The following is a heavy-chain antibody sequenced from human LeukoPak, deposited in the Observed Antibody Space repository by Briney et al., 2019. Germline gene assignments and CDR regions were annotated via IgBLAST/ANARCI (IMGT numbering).Heavy chain of an antibody. V-gene: IGHV1-18*01. CDR3: AVTLGHCSGGSCYSNWFDP. CDR2: ISAYNGNT. Sequence: ASVKVSCKASGYTFTSYGISWVRQAPGQGLEWMGWISAYNGNTNYAQKLQGRVTMTTDTSTSTAYMELRSLRSDDTAVYYCAVTLGHCSGGSCYSNWFDPWGQGTLVTVSS. CDR1: GYTFTSYG. J-gene: IGHJ5*02. D-gene: IGHD2-15*01.